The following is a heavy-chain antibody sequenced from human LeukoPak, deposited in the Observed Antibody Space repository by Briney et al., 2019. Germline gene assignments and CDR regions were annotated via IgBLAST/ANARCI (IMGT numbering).Heavy chain of an antibody. V-gene: IGHV4-4*02. CDR1: GDSISSDIW. J-gene: IGHJ4*02. D-gene: IGHD3-10*01. Sequence: PSGTLSLTCAVSGDSISSDIWWNWVRQPPGKGLEWIGEIHHSGGINYNPSLKSRVTISVDRSKNQFSLKLSSVTAADTAVYYCARGGLWFGPYDYWGQGTLVTVSS. CDR2: IHHSGGI. CDR3: ARGGLWFGPYDY.